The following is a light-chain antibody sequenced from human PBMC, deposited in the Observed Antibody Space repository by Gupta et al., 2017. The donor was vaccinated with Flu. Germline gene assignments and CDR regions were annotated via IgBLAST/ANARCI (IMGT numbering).Light chain of an antibody. CDR1: QSVSSY. Sequence: EIVLTQSPATLSLSPGERATLSCRASQSVSSYLAWYQQKPGQAPRLLIYDASNRATGIPARFSGSGSGTDFTLTISSREQEDFAVYYCQQRSNWPSWTFGQGTKVEIK. V-gene: IGKV3-11*01. CDR3: QQRSNWPSWT. J-gene: IGKJ1*01. CDR2: DAS.